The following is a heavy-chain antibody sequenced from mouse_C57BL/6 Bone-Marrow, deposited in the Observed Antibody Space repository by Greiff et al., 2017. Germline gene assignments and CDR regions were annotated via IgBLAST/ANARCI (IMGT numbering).Heavy chain of an antibody. CDR1: GYTFTSYW. CDR3: AIISTVVEYDCDY. CDR2: IHPSDSDP. D-gene: IGHD1-1*01. Sequence: QVQLQQPGAELVKPGASVKVSCKASGYTFTSYWMHWVKQRPGQGLEWIGRIHPSDSDPNYNQKFKGKATLTVDKSSSTAYMQLSSLTSEDSAVYNCAIISTVVEYDCDYWGQGTTLTVSS. V-gene: IGHV1-74*01. J-gene: IGHJ2*01.